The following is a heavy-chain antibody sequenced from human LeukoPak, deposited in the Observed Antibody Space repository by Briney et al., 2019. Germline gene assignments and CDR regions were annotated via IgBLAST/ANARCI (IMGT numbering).Heavy chain of an antibody. J-gene: IGHJ4*02. CDR3: ARDSDYYDSSGYYFFDY. D-gene: IGHD3-22*01. Sequence: GGSLRLPCAASGFTFSSYWMSWVRQAPGKGLEWVANIKQDGSEKYYVDSVKGRFTISRDNAKNSLYLQMNSLRAEDTAVYYCARDSDYYDSSGYYFFDYWGQGTLVTVSS. V-gene: IGHV3-7*01. CDR2: IKQDGSEK. CDR1: GFTFSSYW.